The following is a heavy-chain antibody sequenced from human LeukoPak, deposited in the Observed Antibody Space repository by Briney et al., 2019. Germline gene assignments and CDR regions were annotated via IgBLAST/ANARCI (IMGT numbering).Heavy chain of an antibody. J-gene: IGHJ4*02. CDR3: ASSGYQTYYYGSGSFFDY. Sequence: SETLSLTCTVSGGSISSYYWSWIRQPPGKGLEWIGYIYYSGSTNYNPSLKSRVTISVDTSKNQFSLKLSSVTAADTAVYYCASSGYQTYYYGSGSFFDYWGQGTLVTVSS. CDR2: IYYSGST. V-gene: IGHV4-59*08. CDR1: GGSISSYY. D-gene: IGHD3-10*01.